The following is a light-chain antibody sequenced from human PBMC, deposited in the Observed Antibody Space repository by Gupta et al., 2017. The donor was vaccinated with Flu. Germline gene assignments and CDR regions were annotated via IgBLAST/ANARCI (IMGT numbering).Light chain of an antibody. J-gene: IGKJ1*01. CDR1: QSVRNNY. Sequence: EVVLTQSPRTLSLSPGERATRSCRASQSVRNNYLAWYQQKPGQAPRLLINGASTRASGIPDRFSGSGYGTEFTLTVSGREPEDFAVYFCQHEGNSPRTFGQGTKVEIK. CDR3: QHEGNSPRT. CDR2: GAS. V-gene: IGKV3-20*01.